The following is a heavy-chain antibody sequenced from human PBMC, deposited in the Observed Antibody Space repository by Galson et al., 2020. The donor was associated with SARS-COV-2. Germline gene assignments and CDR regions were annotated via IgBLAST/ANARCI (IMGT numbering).Heavy chain of an antibody. CDR1: GDSISSGPYY. V-gene: IGHV4-61*02. J-gene: IGHJ6*02. CDR3: ARGNSPWVTIFGVIIGTCGMDV. D-gene: IGHD3-3*01. Sequence: SETLSLTCTVSGDSISSGPYYWTWVRQPAGKGLEWIGRVYKSGNTDYNPSLGGQVTMSIDTSKNQFSLKLTSVTAADTAVYYCARGNSPWVTIFGVIIGTCGMDVWGQGTTVTVSS. CDR2: VYKSGNT.